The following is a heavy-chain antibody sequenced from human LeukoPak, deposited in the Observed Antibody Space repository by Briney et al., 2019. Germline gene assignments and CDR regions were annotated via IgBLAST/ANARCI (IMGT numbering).Heavy chain of an antibody. CDR3: AREWEAVAAAGEFDY. D-gene: IGHD6-13*01. CDR1: GFTFSSYE. CDR2: ISSSSSTI. Sequence: GGSLRLSCAASGFTFSSYEMNWVRQAPGKGLEWVSYISSSSSTIYYADSVKGRFTISRDNAKNSLYLQMNSLRAEDTAVYYCAREWEAVAAAGEFDYWGQGTLVTVSS. J-gene: IGHJ4*02. V-gene: IGHV3-48*01.